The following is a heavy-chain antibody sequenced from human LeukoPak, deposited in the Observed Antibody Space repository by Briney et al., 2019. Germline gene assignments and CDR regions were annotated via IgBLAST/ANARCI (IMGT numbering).Heavy chain of an antibody. V-gene: IGHV3-43D*03. J-gene: IGHJ4*02. Sequence: GGPLRLSCAASGFTFDDYAMHWVRQAPGKGLEWVSLISWDGGRTHYADSVKGRFTISRDNSKNSLYLQMNSLRAEDTALYYCAKDKFDGSGSYYFDYWGQGTLVTVSS. CDR1: GFTFDDYA. D-gene: IGHD3-10*01. CDR2: ISWDGGRT. CDR3: AKDKFDGSGSYYFDY.